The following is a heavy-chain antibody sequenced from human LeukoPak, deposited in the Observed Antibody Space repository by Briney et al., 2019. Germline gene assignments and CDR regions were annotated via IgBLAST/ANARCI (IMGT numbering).Heavy chain of an antibody. CDR1: GFTVSSYY. J-gene: IGHJ4*02. V-gene: IGHV3-74*01. CDR3: AREILAPGKTHDY. Sequence: GGSLRLSCAASGFTVSSYYMNWVRQAPGKGLVWVSRINDDGSATFYADSVKGRFTISRDNAKNTLFLQMSSLRAEDTAVYFCAREILAPGKTHDYWGQGTLVTVSS. CDR2: INDDGSAT.